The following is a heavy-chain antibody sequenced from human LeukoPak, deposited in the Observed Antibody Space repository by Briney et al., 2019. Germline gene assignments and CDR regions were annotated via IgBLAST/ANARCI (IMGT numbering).Heavy chain of an antibody. Sequence: LSETLSLTRTVSVGSKSNYYWSWIRQPGARRVEWVGLIYWGGRTNYTPPLARRVPVSVDTSKNQLSLKLSSVAAADTAVYYCAREHMVRGVINRWGQGALVTVSS. D-gene: IGHD3-10*01. CDR2: IYWGGRT. J-gene: IGHJ4*02. CDR3: AREHMVRGVINR. V-gene: IGHV4-4*07. CDR1: VGSKSNYY.